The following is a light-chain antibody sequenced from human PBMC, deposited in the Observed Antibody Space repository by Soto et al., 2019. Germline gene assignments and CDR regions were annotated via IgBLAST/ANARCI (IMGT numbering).Light chain of an antibody. Sequence: QSALTQPASVSGSPGQSITISCTGTSSDVGGYNYVSWYQQHPGKAPKLMIYDVSNRPSGVSNRFSGSKSGNTASLTISGLQAEAEFNYSATSYTNTRPLYVSGPGTKVPVL. CDR2: DVS. V-gene: IGLV2-14*01. J-gene: IGLJ1*01. CDR1: SSDVGGYNY. CDR3: TSYTNTRPLYV.